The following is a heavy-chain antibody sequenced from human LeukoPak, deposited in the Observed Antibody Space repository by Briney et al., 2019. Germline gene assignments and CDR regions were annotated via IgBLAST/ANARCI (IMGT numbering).Heavy chain of an antibody. D-gene: IGHD3-9*01. J-gene: IGHJ4*02. CDR1: GFTFRTYA. Sequence: QPGGSLSLSCAASGFTFRTYAMNWVRQAPGKGLEWVSGISGSGDNTYYADSVKGRFTISRDNSKNTLYLQMNSLRAEDTAVYYCAKGDDILTGYLSYFDYWGQGTLVTVSS. V-gene: IGHV3-23*01. CDR2: ISGSGDNT. CDR3: AKGDDILTGYLSYFDY.